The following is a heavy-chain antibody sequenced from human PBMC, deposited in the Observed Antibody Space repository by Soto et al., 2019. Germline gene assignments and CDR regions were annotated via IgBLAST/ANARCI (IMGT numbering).Heavy chain of an antibody. Sequence: QVQLQESGPGLVKPSGTLSLTCTVSNGSLSSSNWWSWVRQSPGKGLEWIGEGGQSGYISSIPSLKSRLAILLDKAANRFFLRLTSVSAADTAVYYCAGKRDDGYDFDSWGQGTLVTVSS. V-gene: IGHV4-4*02. CDR2: GGQSGYI. CDR1: NGSLSSSNW. CDR3: AGKRDDGYDFDS. J-gene: IGHJ4*02. D-gene: IGHD5-12*01.